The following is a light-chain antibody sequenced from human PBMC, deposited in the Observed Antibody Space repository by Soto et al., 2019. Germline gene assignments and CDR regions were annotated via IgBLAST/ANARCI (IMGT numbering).Light chain of an antibody. CDR1: SSNIGSNY. CDR2: RNS. Sequence: QSVLTQPPSASGTPGQRVTISCSGSSSNIGSNYVYWYQQLPGTAPKLLIYRNSQRPSGVPDRSSGSKSGTSASLAISGLRSEDEADYYCAAWDDSLSGRYVFGTGTKVTVL. CDR3: AAWDDSLSGRYV. J-gene: IGLJ1*01. V-gene: IGLV1-47*01.